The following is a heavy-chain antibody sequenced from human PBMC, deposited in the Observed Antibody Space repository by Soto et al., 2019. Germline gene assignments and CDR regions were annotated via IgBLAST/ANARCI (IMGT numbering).Heavy chain of an antibody. CDR2: ISHDGKNK. D-gene: IGHD3-22*01. V-gene: IGHV3-30*03. Sequence: QVQLVESGGGVVQPGKSLRLSCAASGIALSNAIIHWVRQRPDNGLEWVAVISHDGKNKGYAESVKGRFTISKDDSENLVFGEVDSLRTEDSGIYYCARETHSSGSAGCFDIWGQGTLVIVSS. CDR3: ARETHSSGSAGCFDI. CDR1: GIALSNAI. J-gene: IGHJ3*02.